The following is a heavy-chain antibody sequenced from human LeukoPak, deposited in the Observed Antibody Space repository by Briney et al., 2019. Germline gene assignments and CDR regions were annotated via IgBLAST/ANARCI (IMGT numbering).Heavy chain of an antibody. J-gene: IGHJ4*02. Sequence: GESLRLSCAASGFTFSTYAISWVRQAPGKGLEWVSGVSGSGDKTYYADSVKGRFTVSRDNSKSTVYLQMNSLRVEDTAIYYCARGRLPKYYFDSWGQGTLVTVSS. CDR3: ARGRLPKYYFDS. CDR2: VSGSGDKT. CDR1: GFTFSTYA. V-gene: IGHV3-23*01. D-gene: IGHD4-11*01.